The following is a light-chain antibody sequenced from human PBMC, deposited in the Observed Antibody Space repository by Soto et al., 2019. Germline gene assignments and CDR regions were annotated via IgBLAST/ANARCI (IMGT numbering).Light chain of an antibody. J-gene: IGLJ3*02. CDR2: DVS. V-gene: IGLV2-14*01. CDR3: SSYTSSSTLE. CDR1: SSDVGGYNY. Sequence: QSALTQPASVSGSPGQSITISCTGTSSDVGGYNYVSWYQQHPGKAPKLMIYDVSNRPSGVSNRFSGSKSGNTASLTISGLQEEDEADYYCSSYTSSSTLEFGGGTKLTVL.